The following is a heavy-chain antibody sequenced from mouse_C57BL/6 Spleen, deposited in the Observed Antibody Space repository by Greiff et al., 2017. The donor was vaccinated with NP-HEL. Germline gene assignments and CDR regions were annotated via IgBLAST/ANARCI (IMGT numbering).Heavy chain of an antibody. CDR2: INPSNGGT. CDR3: ARRGVYYYGSSYREWYFDV. D-gene: IGHD1-1*01. Sequence: QVQLQQPGTELVKPGASVKLSCKASGYTFTSYWMHWVKQRPGQGLEWIGNINPSNGGTNYNEKFKSKATLTVDKSSSTAYMQLSSLTSEDSAVYYCARRGVYYYGSSYREWYFDVWGTGTTVTVSS. J-gene: IGHJ1*03. CDR1: GYTFTSYW. V-gene: IGHV1-53*01.